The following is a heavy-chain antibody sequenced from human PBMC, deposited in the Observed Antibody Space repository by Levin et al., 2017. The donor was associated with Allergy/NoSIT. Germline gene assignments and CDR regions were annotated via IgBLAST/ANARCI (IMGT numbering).Heavy chain of an antibody. CDR1: GFSFSTYG. CDR3: AKGGDYDY. D-gene: IGHD5-12*01. Sequence: RAGGSLRLSCVASGFSFSTYGMQWVRQAPGKGLEWVAIITSDGNNKYYEKSVKGRFTISRDNSRNTLYLQMNSLGPEDTAVYYCAKGGDYDYWGQGTLVTVSS. V-gene: IGHV3-30*18. CDR2: ITSDGNNK. J-gene: IGHJ4*02.